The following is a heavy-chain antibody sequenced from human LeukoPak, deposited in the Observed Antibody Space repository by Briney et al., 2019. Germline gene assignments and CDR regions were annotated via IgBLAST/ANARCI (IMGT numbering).Heavy chain of an antibody. CDR2: INAGNGNT. CDR1: EYTFTDYA. D-gene: IGHD3-22*01. Sequence: ASVKVSCKASEYTFTDYAINWVRQAPGQRLEWMGWINAGNGNTKYSQKFQGRVTITRDTSASTAYMELSSLRSEDTAVYYCARMIVGHADYWGQGTLVTVSS. CDR3: ARMIVGHADY. J-gene: IGHJ4*02. V-gene: IGHV1-3*01.